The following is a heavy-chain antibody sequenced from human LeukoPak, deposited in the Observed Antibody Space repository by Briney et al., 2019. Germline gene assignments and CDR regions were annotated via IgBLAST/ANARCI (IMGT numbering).Heavy chain of an antibody. CDR2: IDYSGST. CDR3: ALDISNYYFRGMNV. D-gene: IGHD3-9*01. Sequence: PETLSLTCAVYSGPISGYYWSWIRQSPGSGLEWIGQIDYSGSTNYNPSLKSRVTISVDTSKNQFSLKLNSVTAADTAVYFCALDISNYYFRGMNVWGQGTTVTVSS. J-gene: IGHJ6*02. CDR1: SGPISGYY. V-gene: IGHV4-34*01.